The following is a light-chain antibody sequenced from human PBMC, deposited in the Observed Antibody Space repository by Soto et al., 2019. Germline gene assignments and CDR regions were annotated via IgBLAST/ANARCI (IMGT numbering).Light chain of an antibody. CDR2: GAS. CDR3: RSDNYWPRWT. CDR1: QCVSSN. Sequence: MQFKATVSGSVGEEASSPCSASQCVSSNLAWCQQKPGQAPRLLIYGASTRATGIPARFSGSGSAAEFTRTRSGLQAEVFAASYDRSDNYWPRWTFGQGTKVDIK. V-gene: IGKV3D-15*02. J-gene: IGKJ1*01.